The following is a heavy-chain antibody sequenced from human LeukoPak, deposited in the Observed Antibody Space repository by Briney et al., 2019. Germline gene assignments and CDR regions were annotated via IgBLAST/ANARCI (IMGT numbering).Heavy chain of an antibody. Sequence: GGSLRLSCAASGFTFSSYAMSWVRQAPGKGLEWVSGISGSGGSTNYADSVKGRFTISRDNSKNTLSLQMNSLKAEDTAVYYCAKIWFAEYSYFDLWGRGTLVTVSS. J-gene: IGHJ2*01. D-gene: IGHD3-10*01. CDR2: ISGSGGST. CDR1: GFTFSSYA. V-gene: IGHV3-23*01. CDR3: AKIWFAEYSYFDL.